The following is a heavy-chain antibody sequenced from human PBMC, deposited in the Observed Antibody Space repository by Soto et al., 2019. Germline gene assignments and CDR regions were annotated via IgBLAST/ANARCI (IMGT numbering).Heavy chain of an antibody. V-gene: IGHV3-33*01. Sequence: QVQVVESGGGVVQSGRSLRLSCEASGFPFGSHGMHWVRQAPGKGLEWVAIIWYDGSHKDYEASVRGRFTISKDDSNNTLYLEMDNLRGEATAIYYCASHVAATGAARWLDPLGQGTLVSVSS. D-gene: IGHD6-13*01. CDR3: ASHVAATGAARWLDP. CDR1: GFPFGSHG. CDR2: IWYDGSHK. J-gene: IGHJ5*02.